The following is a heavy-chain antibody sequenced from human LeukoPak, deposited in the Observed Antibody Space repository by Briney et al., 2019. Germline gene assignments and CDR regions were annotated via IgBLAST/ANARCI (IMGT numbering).Heavy chain of an antibody. D-gene: IGHD3-10*01. CDR3: AREEDYYGSGSYYNSDY. CDR2: ISRDGRNT. Sequence: PGESLRLSCAASGFALGDYAMHWVRQAPGTELEWVALISRDGRNTHYADSVKGRFTISRDNSKNTLYLQMNSLRAEDTAVYYCAREEDYYGSGSYYNSDYWGQGTLVTVSS. CDR1: GFALGDYA. V-gene: IGHV3-43D*04. J-gene: IGHJ4*02.